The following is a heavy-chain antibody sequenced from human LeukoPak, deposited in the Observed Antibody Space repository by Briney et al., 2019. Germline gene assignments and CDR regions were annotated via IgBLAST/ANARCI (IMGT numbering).Heavy chain of an antibody. CDR3: ARGVGGYSSVSVY. J-gene: IGHJ4*02. Sequence: GGSLRLSCAASGLTFSSYSMNWVRQAPGKGLEWVSYISSSSSTIYYADSVKGRFTISRDNAKNSLYLQMNSLRAEDTAVYYCARGVGGYSSVSVYWGQGTLVTVSS. CDR1: GLTFSSYS. CDR2: ISSSSSTI. V-gene: IGHV3-48*04. D-gene: IGHD6-19*01.